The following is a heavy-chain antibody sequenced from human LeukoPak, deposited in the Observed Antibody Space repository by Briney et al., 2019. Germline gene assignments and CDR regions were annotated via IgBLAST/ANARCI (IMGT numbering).Heavy chain of an antibody. CDR3: ARGTRSSWGHYFDY. CDR2: IYSGGST. CDR1: GFTFSTYS. Sequence: GGSLRLSCAASGFTFSTYSMNWVRQAPGKGLEWVSVIYSGGSTYYADSVKGRFTISRDNSKNTLYLQMNSLRAEDTAVYYCARGTRSSWGHYFDYWGQGTLVTVSS. V-gene: IGHV3-66*01. D-gene: IGHD6-13*01. J-gene: IGHJ4*02.